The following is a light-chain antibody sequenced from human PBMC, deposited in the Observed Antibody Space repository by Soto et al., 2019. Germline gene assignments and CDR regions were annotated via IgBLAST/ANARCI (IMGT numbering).Light chain of an antibody. CDR2: GAS. CDR3: KQYGSSPET. CDR1: QSVSSSY. Sequence: EIVLTQSPGTLSSSPGERATLSCRACQSVSSSYLAWYQQKPGQAPRLLIYGASSRATGIPDRFSGSGSGTDFTLTISRLEPEDFAVYYCKQYGSSPETFGQGTKVEIQ. J-gene: IGKJ1*01. V-gene: IGKV3-20*01.